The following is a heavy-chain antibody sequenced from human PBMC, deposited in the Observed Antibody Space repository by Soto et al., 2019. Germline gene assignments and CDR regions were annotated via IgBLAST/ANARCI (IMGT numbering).Heavy chain of an antibody. J-gene: IGHJ4*02. CDR1: GGTFSGYA. CDR2: FIPIFGTP. CDR3: ASTRDHWLSYPTDY. D-gene: IGHD3-9*01. V-gene: IGHV1-69*01. Sequence: QVRLVQSGAEVKKPGSSVKVSCRASGGTFSGYAVSWVRQAPGHGLEWMGGFIPIFGTPNYVHKFQGRVTFTADEPTSTVHMELHGLRSEYTAVYCCASTRDHWLSYPTDYWCQGTVVIVSS.